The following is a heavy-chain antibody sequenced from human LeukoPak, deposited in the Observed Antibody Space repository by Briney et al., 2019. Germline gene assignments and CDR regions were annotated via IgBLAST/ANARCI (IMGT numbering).Heavy chain of an antibody. CDR2: ISGSGLST. V-gene: IGHV3-23*01. CDR3: AKAYTSGSYFIDDAFDI. J-gene: IGHJ3*02. D-gene: IGHD3-10*01. Sequence: GGSLRLSCAASGFTFSSYAMSWVRQAPGKGLEWVSAISGSGLSTYSADSVKGRFSISRDNSKNTLYLQMNSLRAEDTAVYYCAKAYTSGSYFIDDAFDIWGQGTMVTASS. CDR1: GFTFSSYA.